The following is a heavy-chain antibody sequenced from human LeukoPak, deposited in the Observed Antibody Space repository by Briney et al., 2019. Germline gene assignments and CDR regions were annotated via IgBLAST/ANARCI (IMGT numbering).Heavy chain of an antibody. V-gene: IGHV1-69*01. Sequence: SVKVSCKASGGTFSSYGISWVRQAPGQGLEWMRGIIPIFGTANYAQKFQGRVTITADESTSTAYMELSSLRSEDTAVYYCARVSVIEYCSSTSCHIERGWFDPWGQGTLVTVSS. CDR2: IIPIFGTA. D-gene: IGHD2-2*02. J-gene: IGHJ5*02. CDR3: ARVSVIEYCSSTSCHIERGWFDP. CDR1: GGTFSSYG.